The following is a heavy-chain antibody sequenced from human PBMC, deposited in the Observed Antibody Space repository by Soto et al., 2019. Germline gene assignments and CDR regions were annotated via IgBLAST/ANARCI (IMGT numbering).Heavy chain of an antibody. CDR2: IWYDGSNK. CDR3: ARGSGSSLRETYYFDY. V-gene: IGHV3-33*01. J-gene: IGHJ4*02. Sequence: QVQLVESGGGVVQPGRSLRLSCAASGFTFSSYGMHWVRQAPGKGLEWVAVIWYDGSNKYYADSVKGRFTISRDNSKNTLYLQMNSLRAEDTAVYYCARGSGSSLRETYYFDYWGQGTLVTVSS. D-gene: IGHD1-26*01. CDR1: GFTFSSYG.